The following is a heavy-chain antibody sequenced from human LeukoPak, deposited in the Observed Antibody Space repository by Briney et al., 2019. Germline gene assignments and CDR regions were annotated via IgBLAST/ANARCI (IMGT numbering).Heavy chain of an antibody. J-gene: IGHJ4*02. CDR2: IYSDNT. D-gene: IGHD4-17*01. CDR3: ARDLGDYGPGENDY. CDR1: GFTVSSNS. V-gene: IGHV3-53*01. Sequence: GGSLRLSCTVSGFTVSSNSMSWVRQAPGKGLEWVSFIYSDNTHYSDSVKGRFTISRDNSKNTLYLQMNSLRAEDTAVYYCARDLGDYGPGENDYWGQGTLVTVSS.